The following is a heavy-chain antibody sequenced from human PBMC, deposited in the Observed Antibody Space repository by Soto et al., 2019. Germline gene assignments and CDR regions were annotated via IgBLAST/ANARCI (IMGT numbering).Heavy chain of an antibody. Sequence: QLQLQESGSGLVKPSQTLSLTCAVSGGSINTATHSWSWIRQPPGKGLEWIGYIYHSGSTYYNPSDKSRVTIPIDNPNNPVARRLSAATAGDTAVDYGARGGGVTTTGDDYWGQGILVTVSS. CDR2: IYHSGST. J-gene: IGHJ4*02. CDR3: ARGGGVTTTGDDY. CDR1: GGSINTATHS. V-gene: IGHV4-30-2*01. D-gene: IGHD4-4*01.